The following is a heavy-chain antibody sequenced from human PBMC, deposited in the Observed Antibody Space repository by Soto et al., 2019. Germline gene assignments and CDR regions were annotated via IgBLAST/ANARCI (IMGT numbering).Heavy chain of an antibody. Sequence: PSETLSLTCTVSGGSVSSGSYYWSWIRQPPGKGLEWIGYIYYSGSTNYNPSLESRVTISVDTSKNQFSLKLSSVSASDTVVYYCARDFARTADYGMDVWGQWTTVTVSS. J-gene: IGHJ6*02. D-gene: IGHD1-1*01. V-gene: IGHV4-61*01. CDR2: IYYSGST. CDR1: GGSVSSGSYY. CDR3: ARDFARTADYGMDV.